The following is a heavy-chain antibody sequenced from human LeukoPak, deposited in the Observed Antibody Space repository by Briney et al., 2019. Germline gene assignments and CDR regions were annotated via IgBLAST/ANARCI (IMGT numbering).Heavy chain of an antibody. CDR2: ISWNSGSI. CDR1: GFTFDDYA. J-gene: IGHJ4*02. V-gene: IGHV3-9*01. CDR3: CGASFNY. D-gene: IGHD2-21*01. Sequence: PGGSLRLSCAASGFTFDDYAMHWVRQAPGKGLEWVSGISWNSGSIGYADSVNGRFTISRDNAKNSLYLQMNSLRAEDTAVYYCCGASFNYWGQGTLVTVSS.